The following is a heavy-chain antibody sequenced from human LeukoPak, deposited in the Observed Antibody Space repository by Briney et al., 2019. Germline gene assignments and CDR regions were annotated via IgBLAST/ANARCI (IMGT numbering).Heavy chain of an antibody. D-gene: IGHD5-12*01. Sequence: GGSLRLSCAASGFTLRSYDMSWVRQAPGKGLGWVAATSGSGVNSYYADSVRGRFTISRDNSQNTLYLQMDSLRAEDTASYYCAKEYSGYDFDYWGQGTLVTVSS. CDR2: TSGSGVNS. V-gene: IGHV3-23*01. CDR3: AKEYSGYDFDY. CDR1: GFTLRSYD. J-gene: IGHJ4*02.